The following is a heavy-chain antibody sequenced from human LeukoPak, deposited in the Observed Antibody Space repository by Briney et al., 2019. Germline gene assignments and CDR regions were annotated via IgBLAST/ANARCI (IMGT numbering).Heavy chain of an antibody. V-gene: IGHV4-39*01. CDR2: IYYSGRT. D-gene: IGHD3-22*01. Sequence: SETLSLTCSVSSDSVSRSDSYWDWTRQPPGKGREWIRSIYYSGRTNYSPALKRRVTMSVNTSNNKSTLNVKTVTAADTAVYYCARRRYYDGSGYLEWGQGTLVSVSS. J-gene: IGHJ1*01. CDR1: SDSVSRSDSY. CDR3: ARRRYYDGSGYLE.